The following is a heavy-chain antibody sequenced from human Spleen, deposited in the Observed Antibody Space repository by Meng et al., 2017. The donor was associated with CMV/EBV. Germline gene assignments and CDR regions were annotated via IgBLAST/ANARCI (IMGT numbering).Heavy chain of an antibody. J-gene: IGHJ4*02. CDR1: GIFFRSYG. D-gene: IGHD6-19*01. V-gene: IGHV3-30*02. CDR2: IRYDGSYK. Sequence: GESLKISCAVSGIFFRSYGIHWVRQAPGKGLEWVAFIRYDGSYKEYVDSVKGRFTISRDNSKNLLNLQMNSLRAEDTAVYYCARERGEAPYSSGWYEDYWGQGTLVTVSS. CDR3: ARERGEAPYSSGWYEDY.